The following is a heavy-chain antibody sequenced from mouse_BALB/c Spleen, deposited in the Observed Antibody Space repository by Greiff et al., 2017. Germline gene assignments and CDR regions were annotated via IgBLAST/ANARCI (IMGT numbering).Heavy chain of an antibody. V-gene: IGHV1-12*01. CDR2: IYPGNGDT. Sequence: QVQLQQPGAELVKPGASVKMSCKASGYTFTSYNMHWVKQTPGQGLEWIGAIYPGNGDTSYNQKFKGKATLTADKSSSTAYMQLSSLTSEDSAVYYCARFPYSYFDYWGQGTTLTVSS. CDR1: GYTFTSYN. CDR3: ARFPYSYFDY. J-gene: IGHJ2*01.